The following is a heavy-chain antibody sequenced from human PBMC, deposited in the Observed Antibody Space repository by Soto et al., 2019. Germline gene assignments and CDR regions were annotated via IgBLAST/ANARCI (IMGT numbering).Heavy chain of an antibody. CDR2: ISAYNGNT. CDR3: ARAHVAARRGYYYYYYMDV. V-gene: IGHV1-18*01. CDR1: GYTFTSYG. Sequence: ASVKVSCKASGYTFTSYGISWVRQAPGQGLEWMGWISAYNGNTNYAQKLQGRVTMTTDTSTSTAYMELRSLRSDDTAVYYCARAHVAARRGYYYYYYMDVWGKGTTVTVSS. J-gene: IGHJ6*03. D-gene: IGHD6-6*01.